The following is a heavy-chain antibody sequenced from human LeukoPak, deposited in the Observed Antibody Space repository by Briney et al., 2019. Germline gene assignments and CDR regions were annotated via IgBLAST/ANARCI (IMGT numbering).Heavy chain of an antibody. Sequence: GRSLSLSCAASGFTLSKFGMHGVRQAPGKGLEWVAVISYDGSNKYYADSVKGRFTISRDNSKNTLYLQMNSLRAEDTAVYYCARGSSSGSFRGDYWGQGTLVTVSS. D-gene: IGHD1-26*01. CDR3: ARGSSSGSFRGDY. V-gene: IGHV3-30*19. CDR2: ISYDGSNK. J-gene: IGHJ4*02. CDR1: GFTLSKFG.